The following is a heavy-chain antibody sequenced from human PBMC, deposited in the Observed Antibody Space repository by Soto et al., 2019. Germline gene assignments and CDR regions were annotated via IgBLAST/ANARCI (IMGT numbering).Heavy chain of an antibody. CDR2: ISYDGSNK. V-gene: IGHV3-30-3*01. J-gene: IGHJ4*02. Sequence: GGSLRLSCAASGFTFSSYAMHWVRQAPGKGLEWVAVISYDGSNKYYADSVKGRFTISGDNSKNTLYLQMNSLRAEDTAVYYCARDAEIVLMVYAFDYWGQGTLVTVSS. CDR3: ARDAEIVLMVYAFDY. CDR1: GFTFSSYA. D-gene: IGHD2-8*01.